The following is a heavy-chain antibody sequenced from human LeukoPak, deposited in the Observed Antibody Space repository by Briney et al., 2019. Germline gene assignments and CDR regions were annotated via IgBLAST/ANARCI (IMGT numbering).Heavy chain of an antibody. J-gene: IGHJ4*02. CDR2: INPNSGGT. Sequence: GASVKVSCKASGYSFTGYYMHWVRQAPGQGLEWMGWINPNSGGTNYAQKFQGRVTMTRDTSISTAYMELSRLRSDDTAVYYCARQSSGWYFLDYWGQGTLVTVSS. D-gene: IGHD6-19*01. CDR1: GYSFTGYY. V-gene: IGHV1-2*02. CDR3: ARQSSGWYFLDY.